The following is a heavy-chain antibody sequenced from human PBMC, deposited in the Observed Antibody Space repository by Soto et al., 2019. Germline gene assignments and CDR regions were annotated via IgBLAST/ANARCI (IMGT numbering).Heavy chain of an antibody. CDR3: ATVDEFRFDP. J-gene: IGHJ5*02. V-gene: IGHV4-59*01. D-gene: IGHD2-21*01. Sequence: SETLSLTCTVSGGSISSYYWSWIRQPPGKGLEWIGYIYYSGSTNYNPSLKSRVTISVDTSKNQFSLKLSSVTAADTAVYYCATVDEFRFDPWRQGTLVTVSS. CDR1: GGSISSYY. CDR2: IYYSGST.